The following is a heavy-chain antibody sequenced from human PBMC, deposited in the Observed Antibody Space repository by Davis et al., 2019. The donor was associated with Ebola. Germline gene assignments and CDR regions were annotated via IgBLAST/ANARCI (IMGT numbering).Heavy chain of an antibody. CDR3: ASEDRI. CDR2: IYYSGST. D-gene: IGHD3-22*01. CDR1: GGSIRNYY. J-gene: IGHJ3*02. Sequence: SETLSLTCTVSGGSIRNYYWSWVRQPPGKGLEWIGSIYYSGSTYYNPSLKSRVTISVDTSKNQFSLKLSSVTAADTAVYYCASEDRIWGQGTMVTVSS. V-gene: IGHV4-59*05.